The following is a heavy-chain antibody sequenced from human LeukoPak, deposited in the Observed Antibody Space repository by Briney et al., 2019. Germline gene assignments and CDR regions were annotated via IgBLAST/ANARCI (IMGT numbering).Heavy chain of an antibody. V-gene: IGHV1-18*01. J-gene: IGHJ6*03. CDR2: ISAYNGNT. CDR1: GYTFISYG. CDR3: ARTGGGGSIAARLHYYYMDV. Sequence: ASVKVSCKASGYTFISYGISWVRQAPGQGLEWMGWISAYNGNTDYAQNLQGRVAMTTDTSTSTAYMELRSLRSDDTAVYYCARTGGGGSIAARLHYYYMDVWGKGTTVTVSS. D-gene: IGHD6-6*01.